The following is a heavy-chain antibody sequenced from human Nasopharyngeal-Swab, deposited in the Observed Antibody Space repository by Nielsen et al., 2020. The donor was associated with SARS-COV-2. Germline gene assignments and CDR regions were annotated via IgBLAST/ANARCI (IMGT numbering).Heavy chain of an antibody. V-gene: IGHV3-33*01. CDR2: IWYDGSNK. Sequence: GESLKISCAASGFTFSNYGMHWVRQAPGKGLEWVAVIWYDGSNKYYADSVKGRFTISRDNSKNTVYLQMNSLRAEDTAVYYCARDYCSSTSCYDYWGQGTLVTVSS. CDR3: ARDYCSSTSCYDY. D-gene: IGHD2-2*01. CDR1: GFTFSNYG. J-gene: IGHJ4*02.